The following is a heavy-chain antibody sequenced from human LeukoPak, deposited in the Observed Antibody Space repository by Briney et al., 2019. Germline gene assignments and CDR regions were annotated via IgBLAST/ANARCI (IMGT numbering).Heavy chain of an antibody. CDR3: AREVAPLYFHYGMDV. V-gene: IGHV3-33*01. J-gene: IGHJ6*01. D-gene: IGHD2-21*01. CDR1: GFSSYG. CDR2: TWYDGRNN. Sequence: PGGSLRLSCAASGFSSYGMHWVRQAPGKGLEWVAVTWYDGRNNYYAASVKGRFTISRDDSRTTVYLLMNSLRAEDTAVYYCAREVAPLYFHYGMDVWGEGTTVTVSS.